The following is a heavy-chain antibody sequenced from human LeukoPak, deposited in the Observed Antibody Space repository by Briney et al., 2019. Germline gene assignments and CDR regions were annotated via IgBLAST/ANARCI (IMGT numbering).Heavy chain of an antibody. CDR3: ARTAGSGSYFYPDY. CDR1: GGSISSYY. D-gene: IGHD1-26*01. CDR2: IYYSGST. J-gene: IGHJ4*02. V-gene: IGHV4-59*01. Sequence: SETPSLTCTVSGGSISSYYWSWIRQPPGKGLEWIGYIYYSGSTNYNPSLKSRVTISVDTSKNQFSLKLSSVTAADTAVYYCARTAGSGSYFYPDYWGQGTLVTVSS.